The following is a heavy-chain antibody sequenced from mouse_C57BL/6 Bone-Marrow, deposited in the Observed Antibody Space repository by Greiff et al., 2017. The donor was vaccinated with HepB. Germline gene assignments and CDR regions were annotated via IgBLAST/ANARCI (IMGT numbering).Heavy chain of an antibody. CDR1: GFSFNTYA. CDR3: VRHGKYLRYFDV. CDR2: IRSKSNNYAT. D-gene: IGHD5-1*01. Sequence: EVQLVESGGGLVQPKGSLKLSCAASGFSFNTYAMNWVRQAPGKGLEWVARIRSKSNNYATYYADSVKDRFTISRDDSESMLYLQMNNLKTEDTAMYYCVRHGKYLRYFDVWGTGTTVTVSS. J-gene: IGHJ1*03. V-gene: IGHV10-1*01.